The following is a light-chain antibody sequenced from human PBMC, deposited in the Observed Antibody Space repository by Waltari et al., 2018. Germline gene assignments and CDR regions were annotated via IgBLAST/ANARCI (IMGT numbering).Light chain of an antibody. V-gene: IGLV2-14*03. CDR3: NSYTGRNSWL. Sequence: QSALTPPASVSGSPGQSITFPCIGCSSNVGFYTYVSWYQQHPGKAPTLIIFDVFERPSGVSNRFSGTKSGNTAYLTISGLQADDEAEYYCNSYTGRNSWLFGGGTKLTVL. CDR1: SSNVGFYTY. CDR2: DVF. J-gene: IGLJ3*02.